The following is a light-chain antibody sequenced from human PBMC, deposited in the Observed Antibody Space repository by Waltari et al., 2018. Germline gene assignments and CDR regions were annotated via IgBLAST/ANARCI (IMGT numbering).Light chain of an antibody. Sequence: DIQMTQSPSSLSASVGDRVTITCQASEDIKNYLNWYQQKPGRAPILLIYDASSLETWVPRRFSAGGYGTDFTLTISSLQAEDIGTYFCQQLNSYPLTFGGGTKVEIK. CDR2: DAS. V-gene: IGKV1-33*01. CDR3: QQLNSYPLT. CDR1: EDIKNY. J-gene: IGKJ4*01.